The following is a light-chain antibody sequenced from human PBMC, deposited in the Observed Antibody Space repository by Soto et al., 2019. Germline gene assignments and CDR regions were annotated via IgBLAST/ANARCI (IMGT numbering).Light chain of an antibody. V-gene: IGKV3-20*01. Sequence: EIVLTQSPGTLSLSPGERATLSCRASQSVSSTYLAWYQQKPGQAPRLLIYGASSRATGIPDRFSGSGSGTDFTLTISRLEPEDFAIYYCQQYVRSPLTFGTGTKVDIK. CDR2: GAS. CDR3: QQYVRSPLT. J-gene: IGKJ3*01. CDR1: QSVSSTY.